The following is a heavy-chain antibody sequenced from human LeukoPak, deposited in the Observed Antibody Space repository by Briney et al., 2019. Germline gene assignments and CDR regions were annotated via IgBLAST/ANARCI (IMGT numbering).Heavy chain of an antibody. CDR2: IYTSGST. CDR1: GGSISSYY. CDR3: VGEHIVVVTAVYYFDY. Sequence: PSETLSLTCTVSGGSISSYYWSWIRQPAGKGLEWIGRIYTSGSTNYNPSLKSRVTMSVDTSKNQFSLKLSSVTAADTAVYYCVGEHIVVVTAVYYFDYWGQGTLVTVSS. D-gene: IGHD2-21*02. J-gene: IGHJ4*02. V-gene: IGHV4-4*07.